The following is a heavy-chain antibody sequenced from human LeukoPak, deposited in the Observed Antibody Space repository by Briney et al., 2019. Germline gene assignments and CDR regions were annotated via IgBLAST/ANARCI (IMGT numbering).Heavy chain of an antibody. CDR2: MNPNSGNT. CDR1: GYTFTSYD. J-gene: IGHJ4*02. Sequence: ASVKVSCKASGYTFTSYDINWVRQVTGQGLEWMGWMNPNSGNTGYAQKFQGRVTITRNTSISTDSMELSSLRSEDTAVYYCARLRTRITIFGVVLPYFDYWGQGTLVTVSS. V-gene: IGHV1-8*03. D-gene: IGHD3-3*01. CDR3: ARLRTRITIFGVVLPYFDY.